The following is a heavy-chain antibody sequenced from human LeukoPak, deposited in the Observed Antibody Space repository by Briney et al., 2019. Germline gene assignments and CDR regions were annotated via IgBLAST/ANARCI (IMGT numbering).Heavy chain of an antibody. J-gene: IGHJ5*02. CDR3: ARQYYYDSSAPGGFDP. D-gene: IGHD3-22*01. CDR2: ISAYNGNT. Sequence: ASVKVSCKASGYTFTSYGISWVRQAPGQGLEWMGWISAYNGNTNYAQKLQGRVTMTTDTSTSTAYMELRSLRSDDTAVYYCARQYYYDSSAPGGFDPWGQGTLVTVSS. V-gene: IGHV1-18*01. CDR1: GYTFTSYG.